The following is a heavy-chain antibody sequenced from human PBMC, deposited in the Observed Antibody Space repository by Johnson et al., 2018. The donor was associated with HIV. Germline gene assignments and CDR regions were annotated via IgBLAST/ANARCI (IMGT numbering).Heavy chain of an antibody. Sequence: QVQLVESGGGLVKPGGSLRLSCAASGFTFSDYYMSWIRQAPGKGLEWVSYISSSGSTIYYADSVKGRFTISSDNSKNTLYLQMNSLRAEDTAVYYCAREGYYNFWSGADAFDIWGQGTMVTVSS. V-gene: IGHV3-11*04. J-gene: IGHJ3*02. CDR1: GFTFSDYY. D-gene: IGHD3-3*01. CDR2: ISSSGSTI. CDR3: AREGYYNFWSGADAFDI.